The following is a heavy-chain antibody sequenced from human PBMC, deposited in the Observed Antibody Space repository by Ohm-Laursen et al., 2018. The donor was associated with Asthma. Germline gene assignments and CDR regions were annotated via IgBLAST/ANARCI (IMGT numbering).Heavy chain of an antibody. Sequence: GSLRLSCTASGFTFSDFYMSWIRQAPGKGLEWVSHISSNGRTIYYADSVKGRFTISRDNAKNSLYLQMNSLRAEDTAVYYCARGRDVGPGSDYWGQGTLVTVSS. V-gene: IGHV3-11*01. J-gene: IGHJ4*02. D-gene: IGHD3-10*01. CDR1: GFTFSDFY. CDR3: ARGRDVGPGSDY. CDR2: ISSNGRTI.